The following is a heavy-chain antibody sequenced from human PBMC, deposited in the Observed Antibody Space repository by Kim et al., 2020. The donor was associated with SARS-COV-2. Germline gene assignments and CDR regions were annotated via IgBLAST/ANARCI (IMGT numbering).Heavy chain of an antibody. J-gene: IGHJ4*02. CDR1: GFTFSSYS. V-gene: IGHV3-21*01. CDR2: ISSSSSYI. Sequence: GGSLRLSCAASGFTFSSYSMNWVRQAPGKGLEWVSSISSSSSYIYYADSMKGRFTISRDNAKNSLYLQMNSLRAEDTAVYYCARDPTYSGYDSGIDYWGRGTLVTVSS. D-gene: IGHD5-12*01. CDR3: ARDPTYSGYDSGIDY.